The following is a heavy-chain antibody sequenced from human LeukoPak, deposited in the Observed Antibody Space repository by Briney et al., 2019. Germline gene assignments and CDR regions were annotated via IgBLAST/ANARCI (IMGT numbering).Heavy chain of an antibody. CDR3: ARDYGDHRVDY. CDR2: IHYSGKT. Sequence: SETLSLTCTVSSGSISSGAYYWGWIRQPPGKGLEWIGTIHYSGKTYYNPSLKSRITISIDTSKKQFALKVSSVTAADTAVYYCARDYGDHRVDYWGQGTLVTVSS. D-gene: IGHD4-17*01. CDR1: SGSISSGAYY. V-gene: IGHV4-39*06. J-gene: IGHJ4*02.